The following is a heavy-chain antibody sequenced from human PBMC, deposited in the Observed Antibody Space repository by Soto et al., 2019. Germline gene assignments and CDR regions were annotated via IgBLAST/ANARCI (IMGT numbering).Heavy chain of an antibody. CDR1: GGSIGGTNW. CDR2: IFHSGRT. D-gene: IGHD3-10*01. Sequence: QVQLQESGPGLVKPSGTLSLTCDVSGGSIGGTNWWSWVRQSPGMGLEWIGEIFHSGRTYYNPSLKSRVTXSXDXXKDQFTLKLTAVAAADTAVYYCARVDAGVSAAFDSWGQGTLVTVSS. V-gene: IGHV4-4*02. J-gene: IGHJ4*02. CDR3: ARVDAGVSAAFDS.